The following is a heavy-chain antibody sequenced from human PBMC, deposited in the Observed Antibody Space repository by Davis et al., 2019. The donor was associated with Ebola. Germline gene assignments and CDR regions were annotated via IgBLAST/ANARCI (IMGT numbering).Heavy chain of an antibody. CDR3: ARMWAVDFWSGYRNYYYGMDV. J-gene: IGHJ6*02. CDR1: GGSISSGGYY. Sequence: SETLSLTCTVSGGSISSGGYYWSWIRQHPGKGLEWIGYIYYSGSTYYNPSLKSRVTISVDTSKNQFSLKLSSVTAADTAVYYCARMWAVDFWSGYRNYYYGMDVWGQGTTVTVSS. D-gene: IGHD3-3*01. CDR2: IYYSGST. V-gene: IGHV4-31*03.